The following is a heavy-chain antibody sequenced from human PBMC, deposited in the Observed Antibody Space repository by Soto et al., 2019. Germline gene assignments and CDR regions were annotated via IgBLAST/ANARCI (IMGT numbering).Heavy chain of an antibody. J-gene: IGHJ6*03. CDR3: ATRGDIVATIVTPYYYYMDV. CDR1: GGSFSGYY. Sequence: SETLSLTCAVYGGSFSGYYWSWIRQPPGKGLEWIGEINHSGSTNYNPSLKSRVTISVDTSKNQFSLKLSSVTAADTAVYYCATRGDIVATIVTPYYYYMDVWGKGTTVTVSS. V-gene: IGHV4-34*01. CDR2: INHSGST. D-gene: IGHD5-12*01.